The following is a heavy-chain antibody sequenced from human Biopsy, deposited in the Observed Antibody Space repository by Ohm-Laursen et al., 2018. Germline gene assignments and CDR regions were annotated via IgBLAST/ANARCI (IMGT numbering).Heavy chain of an antibody. CDR3: ASAGYNPDWNFDL. V-gene: IGHV4-59*12. CDR1: SGSISGNY. D-gene: IGHD5-24*01. J-gene: IGHJ2*01. Sequence: GTLSLTWAVSSGSISGNYWGWIRQPPGKALEWIGYIYFAGRTSYNPSLKSRVTMSVNTSKKQFSLRLSSVTAADTAVYYCASAGYNPDWNFDLWGRGTRVTVSS. CDR2: IYFAGRT.